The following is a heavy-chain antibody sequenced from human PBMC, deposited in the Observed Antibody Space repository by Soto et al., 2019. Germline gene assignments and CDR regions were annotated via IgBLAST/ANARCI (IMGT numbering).Heavy chain of an antibody. D-gene: IGHD5-18*01. V-gene: IGHV1-8*01. CDR3: ARVRAPRGYSYGRYGMDV. CDR1: GYTFTSYD. CDR2: MNPNSGNT. Sequence: ASVKVSCKASGYTFTSYDINWVRQATGQGLEWMGWMNPNSGNTGYAQKFQGRVTMTRNTSISTAYMELSSLRSEDAAVYYCARVRAPRGYSYGRYGMDVWGQGTTVTVSS. J-gene: IGHJ6*02.